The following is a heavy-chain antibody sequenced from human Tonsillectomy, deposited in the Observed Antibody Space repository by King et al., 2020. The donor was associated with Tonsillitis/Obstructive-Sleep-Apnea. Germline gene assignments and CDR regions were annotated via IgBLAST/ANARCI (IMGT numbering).Heavy chain of an antibody. Sequence: VQLVQSGAEVKKPWDSLKISCKGSGYIFTTYCIGCVRQIPGKGLECMGIIYPGDSYIRYSPSFQAQVTISADTSISTAYLQCSSLKASDTAMYYCASGSIAGRLDAFDIGGQGTMVTVSS. CDR1: GYIFTTYC. CDR3: ASGSIAGRLDAFDI. V-gene: IGHV5-51*01. J-gene: IGHJ3*02. CDR2: IYPGDSYI. D-gene: IGHD6-6*01.